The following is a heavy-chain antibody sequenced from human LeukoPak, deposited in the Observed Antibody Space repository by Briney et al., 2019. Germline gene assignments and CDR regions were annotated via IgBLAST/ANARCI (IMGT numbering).Heavy chain of an antibody. J-gene: IGHJ6*03. Sequence: PSGTLSLTCAVSGGSISSSNWWSWVRPPPGKGLEWIGEIYHSGSTNYNPSLKSRVTISVDKSKNQFSLKLSSVTAADTAVYYCARAYSGYDNYYYYYMDVWGKGTTVTVSS. V-gene: IGHV4-4*02. D-gene: IGHD5-12*01. CDR2: IYHSGST. CDR1: GGSISSSNW. CDR3: ARAYSGYDNYYYYYMDV.